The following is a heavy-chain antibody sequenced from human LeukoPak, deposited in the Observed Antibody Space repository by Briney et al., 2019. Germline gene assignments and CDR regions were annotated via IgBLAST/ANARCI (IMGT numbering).Heavy chain of an antibody. D-gene: IGHD2-2*01. CDR3: ARVDCISTSCPADY. CDR2: IYYSGST. J-gene: IGHJ4*02. V-gene: IGHV4-59*01. Sequence: SETLSLTCTVSGGSISSYYWSWIRQPPGKGLEWIGYIYYSGSTNYNPSLKSRVTISVDTSKNQLSLKLSSVTAADTAIYYCARVDCISTSCPADYWGQGTLVTVSS. CDR1: GGSISSYY.